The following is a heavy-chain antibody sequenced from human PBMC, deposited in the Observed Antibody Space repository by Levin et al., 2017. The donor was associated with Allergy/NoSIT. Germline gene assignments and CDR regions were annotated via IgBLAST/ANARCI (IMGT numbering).Heavy chain of an antibody. CDR2: IRPTGDRT. V-gene: IGHV3-23*01. D-gene: IGHD6-13*01. Sequence: GGSLRLSCAASGFTFSSSAMDWVRQAPGEGLQWVSAIRPTGDRTYYTDSVKGRFTISRDNSRNTVYLQMNNLRAEDTAKYYCAKETGGSGWYTFDYWGRGTLVTVS. CDR3: AKETGGSGWYTFDY. J-gene: IGHJ4*02. CDR1: GFTFSSSA.